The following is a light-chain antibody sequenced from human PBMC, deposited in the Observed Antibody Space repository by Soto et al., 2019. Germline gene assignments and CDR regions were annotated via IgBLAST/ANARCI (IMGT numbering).Light chain of an antibody. J-gene: IGKJ3*01. Sequence: DIQMTQSPSSLSASVGDRVTVTCRASQSISSYLNWYQQKPGKAPKLLIYAASSLQSGVPSRFSGSGSGTDFTLTISSLQPEDFATYYCQLSYTKRATFGPGTKVDIK. CDR3: QLSYTKRAT. CDR2: AAS. CDR1: QSISSY. V-gene: IGKV1-39*01.